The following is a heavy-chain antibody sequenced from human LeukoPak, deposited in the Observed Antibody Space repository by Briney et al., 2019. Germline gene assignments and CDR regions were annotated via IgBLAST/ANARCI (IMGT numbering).Heavy chain of an antibody. D-gene: IGHD3-10*01. CDR2: IKSKTDGGTT. CDR1: GFTFNNAW. CDR3: TTGESMVRRPWVDAFDI. V-gene: IGHV3-15*01. J-gene: IGHJ3*02. Sequence: TGGSLRLSCAASGFTFNNAWMSWVRQAPGKGLEWVGRIKSKTDGGTTDHVAPVKGRFTISRDDSKNTLYLQMNSLKTEDTAVYYCTTGESMVRRPWVDAFDIWGQGTMVTVSS.